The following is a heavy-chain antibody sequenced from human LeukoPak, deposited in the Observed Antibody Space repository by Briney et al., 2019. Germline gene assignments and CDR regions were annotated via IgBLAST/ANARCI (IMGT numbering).Heavy chain of an antibody. Sequence: GGSLRLSCAASGFTVSSNYMSWVRQAPGKGLEWVSVIYSSGSTYYADSVKGRFTISRDNSKNTLYLQMNSLRAEDTAVYYCARDQGYYYGSGSYPPYYFYGMDVWGQGTTVTVSS. CDR1: GFTVSSNY. D-gene: IGHD3-10*01. V-gene: IGHV3-53*01. CDR2: IYSSGST. J-gene: IGHJ6*02. CDR3: ARDQGYYYGSGSYPPYYFYGMDV.